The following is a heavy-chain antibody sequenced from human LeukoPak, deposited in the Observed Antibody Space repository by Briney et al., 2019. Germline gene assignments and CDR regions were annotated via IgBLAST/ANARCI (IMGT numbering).Heavy chain of an antibody. V-gene: IGHV3-21*01. CDR1: GFTFSSYS. J-gene: IGHJ6*04. CDR3: ARASEDYDYVWGGYRWYYYGMDV. D-gene: IGHD3-16*02. CDR2: ISSSSSYI. Sequence: GGSLRLSCAASGFTFSSYSMNWVRQAPGKGLEWVSSISSSSSYIYYANSVKGRFTISRDNAKNSLYLQMNSLRAEDTAVYYCARASEDYDYVWGGYRWYYYGMDVWGKGTTVTVSS.